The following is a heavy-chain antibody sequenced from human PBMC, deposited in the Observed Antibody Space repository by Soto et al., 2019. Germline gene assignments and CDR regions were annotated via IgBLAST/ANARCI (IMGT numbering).Heavy chain of an antibody. CDR3: ARGQRWLVPRH. J-gene: IGHJ4*02. CDR1: GGSISPYS. CDR2: IYYTGSN. D-gene: IGHD2-15*01. V-gene: IGHV4-59*01. Sequence: QVQLQESGPGLVKPSETLSLTCTVSGGSISPYSWSWIRQSPGKGLEWIGYIYYTGSNDYNPSLKSRVSISVDTSKNQFSLKLNSVTAADPAVYYCARGQRWLVPRHWGQGTLVTVSS.